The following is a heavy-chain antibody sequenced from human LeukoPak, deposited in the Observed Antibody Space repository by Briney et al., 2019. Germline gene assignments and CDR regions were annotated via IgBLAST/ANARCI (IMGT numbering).Heavy chain of an antibody. CDR2: IYYSGST. CDR3: ARDRGRWLQSHAFDI. D-gene: IGHD5-24*01. CDR1: GGSITSYY. J-gene: IGHJ3*02. V-gene: IGHV4-59*01. Sequence: PSETLSLTCTVSGGSITSYYWSWIRQPPGKGLEWIGYIYYSGSTNYNPSLKSRVTISVDTSKNQFSLKLSSVTAADTAMYYCARDRGRWLQSHAFDIWGQGTMVTVSS.